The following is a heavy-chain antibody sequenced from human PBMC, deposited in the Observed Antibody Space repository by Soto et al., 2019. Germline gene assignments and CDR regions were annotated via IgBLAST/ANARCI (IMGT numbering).Heavy chain of an antibody. J-gene: IGHJ6*02. V-gene: IGHV3-48*03. D-gene: IGHD3-10*01. CDR1: GFTFSSYE. CDR3: ARGPPMGHCCYYYGIDV. Sequence: PGGSLGLSCAASGFTFSSYEMNWVRQAPGKGLEWVSYISSSGSTIYYADSLKGRCTISRDNAKNSLYLQMNSLRAEDTAVYYCARGPPMGHCCYYYGIDVWGQGTTVTVSS. CDR2: ISSSGSTI.